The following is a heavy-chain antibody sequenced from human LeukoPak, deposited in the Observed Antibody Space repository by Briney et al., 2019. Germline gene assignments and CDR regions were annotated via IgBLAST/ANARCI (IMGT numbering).Heavy chain of an antibody. D-gene: IGHD2-15*01. V-gene: IGHV4-59*08. CDR1: GGSISSYY. CDR3: ARHGWCSGGTCYSLFDY. J-gene: IGHJ4*01. Sequence: PSETLSLTCTVSGGSISSYYWSWIRQPPGKGLEWIGYMYYSENTNYNPSLKSRVIISVDTSKNQCSLKLSSVTAADTAVYYCARHGWCSGGTCYSLFDYWGQGTLVTVSS. CDR2: MYYSENT.